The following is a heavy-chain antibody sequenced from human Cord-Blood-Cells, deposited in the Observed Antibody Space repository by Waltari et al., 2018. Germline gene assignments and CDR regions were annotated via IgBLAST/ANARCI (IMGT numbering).Heavy chain of an antibody. Sequence: QVQLQQWGAGLLKPSETLSLTCVVYGGSFSRYYWSWLRQPPGKGLVWIGEINHSGSTNYNPSLKSRVTISVDTSKNQFSLKLSSVTAADTAVYYCARGAYCSGGSCYWIDYWGQGTLVTVSS. D-gene: IGHD2-15*01. V-gene: IGHV4-34*01. CDR2: INHSGST. CDR1: GGSFSRYY. J-gene: IGHJ4*02. CDR3: ARGAYCSGGSCYWIDY.